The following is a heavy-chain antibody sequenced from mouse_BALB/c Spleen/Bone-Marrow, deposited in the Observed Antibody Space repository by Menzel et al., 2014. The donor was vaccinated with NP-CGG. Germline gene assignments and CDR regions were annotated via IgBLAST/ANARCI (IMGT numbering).Heavy chain of an antibody. CDR3: VRSRLRDWYFDV. J-gene: IGHJ1*01. V-gene: IGHV1S56*01. CDR1: GNTFTSYD. Sequence: QLKESGVELVKPGASVKLSCKASGNTFTSYDINWVRQRPEQGLEWIGWIFPGDSTTKYNEKFKGKATLSTDKSSSTVHMQLSRLTSEDSAVYFCVRSRLRDWYFDVWGAGTTVTISS. D-gene: IGHD1-2*01. CDR2: IFPGDSTT.